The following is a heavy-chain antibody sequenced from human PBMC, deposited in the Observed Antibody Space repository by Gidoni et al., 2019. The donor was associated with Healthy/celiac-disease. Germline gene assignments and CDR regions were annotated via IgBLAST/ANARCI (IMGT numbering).Heavy chain of an antibody. D-gene: IGHD3-9*01. V-gene: IGHV3-30-3*01. CDR2: IAYDGSNK. Sequence: VQLVESGGGVVQPGRSLRLSCAASGFTFSSYAMHWVRQAPGKGLEWVAVIAYDGSNKYYADSVKGRFTISRDNSKNTLYLQMNSLRAEDTAVYYCARDTVFGAFDIWGQGTMVTVSS. CDR3: ARDTVFGAFDI. CDR1: GFTFSSYA. J-gene: IGHJ3*02.